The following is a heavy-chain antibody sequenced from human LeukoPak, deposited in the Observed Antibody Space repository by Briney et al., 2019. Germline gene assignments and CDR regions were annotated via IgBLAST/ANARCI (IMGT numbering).Heavy chain of an antibody. J-gene: IGHJ4*02. V-gene: IGHV1-69*04. Sequence: SVKVSCKASGGTFSSYAISWVRQAPGQGLEWMGRIIPILGIANYAQKFQGRVTITADKSTSTAYMELSSLRSEDTAVYYCARDRSTIRGVAYFDYWGQGTLVTVSS. CDR1: GGTFSSYA. CDR3: ARDRSTIRGVAYFDY. D-gene: IGHD3-10*01. CDR2: IIPILGIA.